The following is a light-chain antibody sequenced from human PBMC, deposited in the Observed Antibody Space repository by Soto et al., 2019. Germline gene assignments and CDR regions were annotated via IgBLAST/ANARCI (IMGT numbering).Light chain of an antibody. CDR1: QRVSSNY. CDR2: GAS. CDR3: HQYGSAPWT. Sequence: EIVLTQTRGTLCLSGGERSARSWRVSQRVSSNYVAWYQQKPGQAPRLLISGASNRATGTPDRFRGSGSGTDFTLTISSLVPEDFPVYYCHQYGSAPWTFRQGTKVDI. V-gene: IGKV3-20*01. J-gene: IGKJ1*01.